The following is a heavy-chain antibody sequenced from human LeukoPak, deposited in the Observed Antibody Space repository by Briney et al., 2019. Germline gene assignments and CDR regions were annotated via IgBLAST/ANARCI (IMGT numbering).Heavy chain of an antibody. Sequence: GGPLTLSCTASGFTLRVYAMTWVRQPPGKGMEWDSSILGTGGTTYFADSVKGRFTIFRDTSKNTLFLQMSSLSPDDTALYFCAKGRGPTVIIVVPVKPSDHWGQGSLVTVSS. CDR1: GFTLRVYA. V-gene: IGHV3-23*01. CDR3: AKGRGPTVIIVVPVKPSDH. J-gene: IGHJ5*02. CDR2: ILGTGGTT. D-gene: IGHD3-22*01.